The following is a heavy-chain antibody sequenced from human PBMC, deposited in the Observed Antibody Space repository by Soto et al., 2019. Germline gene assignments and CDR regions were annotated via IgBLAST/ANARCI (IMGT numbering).Heavy chain of an antibody. D-gene: IGHD2-2*01. Sequence: QVQLVESGGGVVQPGRSLRLSCAASGYTFSRYGMHWVRQAPGKGLDWVALICYDGSKKDYAESVKGRFTIARDDSKNTLFLQMDSLRVEDTAVYYCVRDPATVTSYFDYWGQGTLVTVSP. CDR3: VRDPATVTSYFDY. V-gene: IGHV3-33*01. CDR1: GYTFSRYG. CDR2: ICYDGSKK. J-gene: IGHJ4*02.